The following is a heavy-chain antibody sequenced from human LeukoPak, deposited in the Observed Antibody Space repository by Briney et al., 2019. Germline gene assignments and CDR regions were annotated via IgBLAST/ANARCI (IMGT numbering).Heavy chain of an antibody. CDR3: ARDRWAAGKLIVTGANWFDP. Sequence: GGSLRLSCAASGFTFSSYSMNWVRQAPGKGLEWVSSISSSSSYIYYADSVKGRFIISRDNAKNSLYLQMNSLRAEDTAVYYCARDRWAAGKLIVTGANWFDPWGQGTLVTVSS. CDR1: GFTFSSYS. J-gene: IGHJ5*02. CDR2: ISSSSSYI. D-gene: IGHD6-13*01. V-gene: IGHV3-21*01.